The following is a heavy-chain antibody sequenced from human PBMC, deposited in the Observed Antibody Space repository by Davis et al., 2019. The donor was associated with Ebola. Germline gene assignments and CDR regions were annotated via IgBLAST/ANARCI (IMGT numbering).Heavy chain of an antibody. CDR2: IRPRDSAT. CDR1: GYTFTSYY. J-gene: IGHJ4*02. CDR3: ARLNDDIFTAYPWYFDY. Sequence: GESLKISCKTSGYTFTSYYIGWLRQMPGKGLEWMAFIRPRDSATKYSPSFQGQVTISADRSTNTAYLQWSSLKASDTAMYYCARLNDDIFTAYPWYFDYWGQGALVTVSS. D-gene: IGHD3-9*01. V-gene: IGHV5-51*01.